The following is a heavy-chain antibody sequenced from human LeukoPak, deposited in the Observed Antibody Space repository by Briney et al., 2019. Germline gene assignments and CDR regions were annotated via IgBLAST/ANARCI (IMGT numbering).Heavy chain of an antibody. CDR3: ARGPTRYYFDC. Sequence: SETLSLTCTVSSGSISNYYWSWIRQPPGKGLEWIGYIYDNENTNYNPSLESRVTISVDASRNQFSLELSSVTAADTAVYYCARGPTRYYFDCWGQGTLVTVSS. CDR1: SGSISNYY. J-gene: IGHJ4*02. V-gene: IGHV4-59*01. CDR2: IYDNENT. D-gene: IGHD4-17*01.